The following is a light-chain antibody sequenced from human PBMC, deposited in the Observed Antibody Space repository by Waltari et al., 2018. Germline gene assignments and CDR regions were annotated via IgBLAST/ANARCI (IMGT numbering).Light chain of an antibody. CDR1: KLGDKY. Sequence: SYELTQPPSVSVSPGQTASITCSGDKLGDKYACWFQQKPGPSPLLVIFQDSRRPSGIPERFSGSNSGNTATLTISGTQAMDEADYYCQAWDSSTAVFGGGTKLTVL. V-gene: IGLV3-1*01. J-gene: IGLJ3*02. CDR2: QDS. CDR3: QAWDSSTAV.